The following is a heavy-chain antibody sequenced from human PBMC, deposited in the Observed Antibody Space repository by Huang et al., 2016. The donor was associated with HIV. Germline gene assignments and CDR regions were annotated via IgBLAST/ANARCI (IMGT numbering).Heavy chain of an antibody. V-gene: IGHV3-15*01. Sequence: EVQLVESGGGLVKPGGSLRLSCAASGFTFSNAWMTWVRQAPGKGLECVARIKRKADGGTTDYAAPVRGRFTSSRDDSKNTLYLQMNSLKTEDTAVYYCTTFGYTKGYWDYYYYYYMDVWGKGTTVTVSS. CDR3: TTFGYTKGYWDYYYYYYMDV. D-gene: IGHD3-22*01. CDR1: GFTFSNAW. CDR2: IKRKADGGTT. J-gene: IGHJ6*03.